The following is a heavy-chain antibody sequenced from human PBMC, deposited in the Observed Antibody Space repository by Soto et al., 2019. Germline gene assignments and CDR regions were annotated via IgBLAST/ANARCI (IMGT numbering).Heavy chain of an antibody. CDR2: IRHTSFTT. J-gene: IGHJ4*02. CDR3: ARGVGTIFGVLTKGATDY. V-gene: IGHV3-48*01. Sequence: GGSLRLSCAASGFTFSSYSFNWVRQAPGKGLEWVSCIRHTSFTTYYADSVKGRFTISRDNSKNSLYLQMNSLRAEDTAVYYCARGVGTIFGVLTKGATDYWGQGTLVTVSS. D-gene: IGHD3-3*01. CDR1: GFTFSSYS.